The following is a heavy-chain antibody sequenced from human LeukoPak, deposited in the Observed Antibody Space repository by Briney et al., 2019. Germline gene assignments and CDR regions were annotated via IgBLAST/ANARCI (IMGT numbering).Heavy chain of an antibody. CDR1: GGSFSGYY. CDR3: ARAPYYDSSLGY. D-gene: IGHD3-22*01. V-gene: IGHV4-34*01. CDR2: INHSGST. Sequence: SETLSLTCAVYGGSFSGYYWNWIRQPPGKGLEWIGEINHSGSTNYNPSLKSRVTISVDTSKNQFSLKLSSVTAADTAVYYCARAPYYDSSLGYWGQGTLVTVSS. J-gene: IGHJ4*02.